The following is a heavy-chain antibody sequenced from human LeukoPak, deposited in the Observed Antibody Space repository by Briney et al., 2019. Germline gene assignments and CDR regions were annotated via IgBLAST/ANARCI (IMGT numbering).Heavy chain of an antibody. CDR2: IIPIFGTA. J-gene: IGHJ3*02. CDR1: GGTFSSYA. CDR3: ARDTPYYYDSSGYYYSYAFDI. D-gene: IGHD3-22*01. Sequence: SVKVSCKASGGTFSSYAISWVRQAPGQGLEWMGGIIPIFGTANYAQKFQGRVTITADESTSTAYMELSSLRSEDTAVYYCARDTPYYYDSSGYYYSYAFDIWGQGTMVTDSS. V-gene: IGHV1-69*13.